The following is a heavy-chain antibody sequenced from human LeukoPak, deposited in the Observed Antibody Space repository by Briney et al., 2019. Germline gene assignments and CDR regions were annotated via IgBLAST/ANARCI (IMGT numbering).Heavy chain of an antibody. D-gene: IGHD3-3*01. CDR2: INPSGGST. Sequence: GASVKVSCKASGYTFTSYYMHWVRQAPGQGLEWMGIINPSGGSTSYAQKFQGRVTMTRDTSTSTVYMELSSLRSEDTAVYYCARANVYDFWSGYYNAYFDYWGQGTLVTVSS. CDR3: ARANVYDFWSGYYNAYFDY. CDR1: GYTFTSYY. V-gene: IGHV1-46*01. J-gene: IGHJ4*02.